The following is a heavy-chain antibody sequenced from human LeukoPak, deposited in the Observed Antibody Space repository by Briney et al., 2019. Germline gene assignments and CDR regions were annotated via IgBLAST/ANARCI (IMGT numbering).Heavy chain of an antibody. J-gene: IGHJ3*02. CDR3: ARNGPAGPSDAFDI. Sequence: ASGKLSCKGSGYTFTSYGISWMRQAPGQGLEWMGWISAYNGNTNYAQKLQGRVTMTTDTSTSTAYLELRSLRSGDTAVYYCARNGPAGPSDAFDIWGQGTMVTVSS. V-gene: IGHV1-18*01. CDR1: GYTFTSYG. D-gene: IGHD6-19*01. CDR2: ISAYNGNT.